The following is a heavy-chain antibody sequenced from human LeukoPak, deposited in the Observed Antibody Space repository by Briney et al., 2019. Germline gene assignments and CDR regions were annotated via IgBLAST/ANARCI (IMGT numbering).Heavy chain of an antibody. Sequence: PSETLSLTCTVSGGSISSSSYYWGWIRQPPGKGLEWIGSIYYSGSTYYNPSLKSRVTISVDTSKNQFSLKLSSVTAADTAVYYCARDRIVGATGGFDYWGQGTLVTVSS. CDR3: ARDRIVGATGGFDY. CDR1: GGSISSSSYY. CDR2: IYYSGST. D-gene: IGHD1-26*01. J-gene: IGHJ4*02. V-gene: IGHV4-39*02.